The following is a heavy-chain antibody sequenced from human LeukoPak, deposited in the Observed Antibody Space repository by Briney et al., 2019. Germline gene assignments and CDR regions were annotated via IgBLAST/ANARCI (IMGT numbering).Heavy chain of an antibody. V-gene: IGHV1-18*01. CDR1: GYTFTSYG. CDR2: ISAYNGNT. Sequence: ASVKVSCKASGYTFTSYGISWVRQAPGQGLEWMGWISAYNGNTNYAQKLQGRVTMTTDTSTSTAYMELRSLRSDDTAVYYCARVEMATIEYYFDYWGQGTLVTVSS. J-gene: IGHJ4*02. D-gene: IGHD5-24*01. CDR3: ARVEMATIEYYFDY.